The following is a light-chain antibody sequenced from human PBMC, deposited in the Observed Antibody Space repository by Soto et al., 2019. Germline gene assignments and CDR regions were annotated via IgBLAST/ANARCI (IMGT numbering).Light chain of an antibody. CDR1: ISNIGAGYD. V-gene: IGLV1-40*01. Sequence: QSVLTQPPSVSGAPGQRVTISCTGSISNIGAGYDVHWYQQLPGTAPKLLIYGNNNRPSGVPDRFSGSKSGTSASLAITGLQAEDEADYYCQSYDSSLNGWVFGGGTKLTVL. CDR3: QSYDSSLNGWV. J-gene: IGLJ3*02. CDR2: GNN.